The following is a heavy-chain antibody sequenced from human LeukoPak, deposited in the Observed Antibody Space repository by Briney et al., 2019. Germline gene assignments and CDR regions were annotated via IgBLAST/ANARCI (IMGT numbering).Heavy chain of an antibody. CDR1: GFTFSSYE. CDR3: ARESEQLDLDY. Sequence: GGSLRLSCAASGFTFSSYETNWVRQAPGKGLEWVSYISSSGSTIYYADSVKGRFTISRDNAKNSLYLQMNSLRAEDTAVYYCARESEQLDLDYWGQGTLVTVSS. V-gene: IGHV3-48*03. CDR2: ISSSGSTI. J-gene: IGHJ4*02. D-gene: IGHD6-13*01.